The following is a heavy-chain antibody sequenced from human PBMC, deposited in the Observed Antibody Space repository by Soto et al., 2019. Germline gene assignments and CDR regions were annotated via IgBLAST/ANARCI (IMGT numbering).Heavy chain of an antibody. V-gene: IGHV1-69*13. J-gene: IGHJ6*02. Sequence: ASVKVSCKASGGTVSSYAISWVRQAPGQGLEWMGDIIPRLGTANYAQIFRGRVMITADESRRTVCMELSSLRSEDTAVYYCAGVTKALYRMGCMDVWGQGTTVTVSS. CDR2: IIPRLGTA. D-gene: IGHD4-4*01. CDR3: AGVTKALYRMGCMDV. CDR1: GGTVSSYA.